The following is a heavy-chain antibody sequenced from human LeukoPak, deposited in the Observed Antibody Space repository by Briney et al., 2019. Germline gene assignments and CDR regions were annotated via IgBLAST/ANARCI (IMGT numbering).Heavy chain of an antibody. V-gene: IGHV3-43*02. CDR3: AKARGLRFLEWYFDY. CDR1: GFTFDEYA. CDR2: ISGDGGST. Sequence: GGSLRLSCAAPGFTFDEYAMHWVRQAPGKGLEWVSLISGDGGSTYYADSLRGRFTISRDNSKNSLYLQMNSLRTEDTALYYCAKARGLRFLEWYFDYWGRGTLVTVSS. J-gene: IGHJ4*02. D-gene: IGHD3-3*01.